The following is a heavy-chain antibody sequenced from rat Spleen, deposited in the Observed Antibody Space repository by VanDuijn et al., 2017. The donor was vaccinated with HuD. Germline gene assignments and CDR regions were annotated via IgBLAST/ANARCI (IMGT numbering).Heavy chain of an antibody. CDR2: ISHDGSNT. CDR3: ASHGPRISRFAY. D-gene: IGHD1-6*01. J-gene: IGHJ3*01. CDR1: GFTFCNYD. V-gene: IGHV5S23*01. Sequence: EVQLVESGGGLVQPGRSLKLSCAASGFTFCNYDMAWVRQAPTKGLEWVASISHDGSNTYYRDSVKGRFTISRDNAKSTLYLQMDSLRSEDTATYYCASHGPRISRFAYWGQGTLVTVSS.